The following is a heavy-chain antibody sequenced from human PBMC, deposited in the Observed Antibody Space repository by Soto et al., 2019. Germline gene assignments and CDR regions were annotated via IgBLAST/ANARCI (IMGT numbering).Heavy chain of an antibody. CDR1: GGSISSYN. V-gene: IGHV4-59*01. J-gene: IGHJ4*02. CDR2: IYYSGST. D-gene: IGHD1-1*01. CDR3: ARVQAGTIDY. Sequence: PSETLSLTCTVSGGSISSYNWGWLRQPPGKGLEWIGYIYYSGSTNYNPPLKSRVTISVDTSKNQFSLKLSSVSAADTAMYYCARVQAGTIDYWGQGALVTVSS.